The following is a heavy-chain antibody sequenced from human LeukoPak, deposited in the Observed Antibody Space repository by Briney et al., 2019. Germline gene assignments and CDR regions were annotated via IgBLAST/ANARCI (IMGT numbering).Heavy chain of an antibody. D-gene: IGHD1-26*01. CDR2: IYYSGST. CDR1: GGSISSYY. Sequence: SETLSLTCTVSGGSISSYYWSWIRQPPGKGLEWIGYIYYSGSTNYNPSLKSRVTISVDTSKNQFSLKLSSVTAADTAVYYCARGPKYSGSPPLNYWGQGTLVTVSS. V-gene: IGHV4-59*01. J-gene: IGHJ4*02. CDR3: ARGPKYSGSPPLNY.